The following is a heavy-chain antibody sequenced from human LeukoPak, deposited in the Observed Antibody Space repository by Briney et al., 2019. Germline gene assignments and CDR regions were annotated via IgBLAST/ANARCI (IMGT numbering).Heavy chain of an antibody. D-gene: IGHD3-9*01. Sequence: PGGSLRLSCAASGFTFSNAWMSWVRQAPGKGLEWVGRIKSKTDGGTTDYAARVKGRFTISRDDSKNTLYLQMNSLKTEDTAVYYCTTGYFDWLLSAYFDYWGQGTLVTVSS. CDR2: IKSKTDGGTT. CDR1: GFTFSNAW. CDR3: TTGYFDWLLSAYFDY. V-gene: IGHV3-15*01. J-gene: IGHJ4*02.